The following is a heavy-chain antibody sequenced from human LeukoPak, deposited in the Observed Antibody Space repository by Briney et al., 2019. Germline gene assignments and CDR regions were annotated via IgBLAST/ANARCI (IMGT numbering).Heavy chain of an antibody. D-gene: IGHD2-2*01. CDR2: MNPNNCNT. V-gene: IGHV1-8*01. Sequence: ASVKVSCKASVYTFTSYDIHWVRQATGQGLEWMGWMNPNNCNTDYAQKFQGRVTMTRNTSISTAYMELSSLRSEDTAVYYCARHCSSTSCPPTTVTTHTYYYYGMDVWGQGTTVTVSS. CDR1: VYTFTSYD. CDR3: ARHCSSTSCPPTTVTTHTYYYYGMDV. J-gene: IGHJ6*02.